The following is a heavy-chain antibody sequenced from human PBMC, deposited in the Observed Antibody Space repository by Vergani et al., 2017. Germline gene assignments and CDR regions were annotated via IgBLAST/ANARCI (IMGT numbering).Heavy chain of an antibody. D-gene: IGHD2-2*01. CDR1: GFTFSSYA. Sequence: EVQLLESGGGLVQPGGSLRLSCAASGFTFSSYAMSWVRQVPGKGLEWVSGISGSGGNTYYANSVKGRFTISRDNSKNTLYLQMNSLRADDTAVYYCAKGVYCSSTSCYEGRGYYYVMGVWGQGTTVTFSS. CDR2: ISGSGGNT. J-gene: IGHJ6*02. CDR3: AKGVYCSSTSCYEGRGYYYVMGV. V-gene: IGHV3-23*01.